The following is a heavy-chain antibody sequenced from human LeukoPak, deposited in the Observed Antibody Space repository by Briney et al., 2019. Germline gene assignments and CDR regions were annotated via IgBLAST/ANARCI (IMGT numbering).Heavy chain of an antibody. D-gene: IGHD3-22*01. CDR1: GGSISSYY. J-gene: IGHJ6*02. Sequence: SETLSLTCTVSGGSISSYYWSWIRQPPGKGLEWIGYIYYSGGTNYNPSLKSRVTISVDTSKNQFSLKLSSVTAADTAVYYCARHLYYSFYYYYGMDVWGQGTTVTVSS. V-gene: IGHV4-59*08. CDR3: ARHLYYSFYYYYGMDV. CDR2: IYYSGGT.